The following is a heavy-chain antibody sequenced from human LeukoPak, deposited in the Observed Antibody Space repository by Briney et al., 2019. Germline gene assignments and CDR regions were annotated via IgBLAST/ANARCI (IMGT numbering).Heavy chain of an antibody. CDR3: ARGGWYPESFQH. J-gene: IGHJ1*01. CDR2: IYYSGST. CDR1: GGSISTYY. V-gene: IGHV4-59*01. Sequence: SETLSLTCTISGGSISTYYWNWIRQPPGKGLEWIGYIYYSGSTNYNPSLKSRVTISVDTSKNQFSLKLSSVTAADTAVYYCARGGWYPESFQHWGQGALVTVSS. D-gene: IGHD6-19*01.